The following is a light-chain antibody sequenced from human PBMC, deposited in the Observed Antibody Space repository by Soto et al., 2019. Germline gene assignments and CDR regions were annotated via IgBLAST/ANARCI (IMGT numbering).Light chain of an antibody. V-gene: IGKV3-20*01. CDR2: GAP. J-gene: IGKJ3*01. CDR1: QAVRNIY. Sequence: IVLTQSPGTLSLSPGERATLSCRASQAVRNIYLTWYQQKPDQAPSLLISGAPDRATGIPSRFSGSGSGTDFTLTISRLEPEDFAVYYCQQYGVSRFTFGPGTKVDLK. CDR3: QQYGVSRFT.